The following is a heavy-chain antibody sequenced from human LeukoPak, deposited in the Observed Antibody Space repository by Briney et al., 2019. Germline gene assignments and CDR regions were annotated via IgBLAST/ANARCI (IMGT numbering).Heavy chain of an antibody. CDR1: GFTFSSYA. CDR3: AKGPAPYCSGGSCYSPHWYFDL. J-gene: IGHJ2*01. CDR2: ISGSGNTT. D-gene: IGHD2-15*01. V-gene: IGHV3-23*01. Sequence: GGSLRLSCAASGFTFSSYAMNWVRQAPGKGLEWVSAISGSGNTTYFGDSVTGRFTISRDNPKNTVYLQMNSLSAEDTAVYYCAKGPAPYCSGGSCYSPHWYFDLWGRGTLVTVSS.